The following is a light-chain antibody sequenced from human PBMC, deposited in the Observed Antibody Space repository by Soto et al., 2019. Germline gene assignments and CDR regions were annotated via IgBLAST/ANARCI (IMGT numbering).Light chain of an antibody. CDR2: TNN. Sequence: QAVVTQPPSASGTPGQRVTISCSGSTSNIGGNTVNWYQQFLGKAPKLLIHTNNQRPSGVPDRFSGSKSGTSASLAISGLQSEDEADYYCASWDHSRNGLYVFGTGTKLTVL. V-gene: IGLV1-44*01. CDR1: TSNIGGNT. J-gene: IGLJ1*01. CDR3: ASWDHSRNGLYV.